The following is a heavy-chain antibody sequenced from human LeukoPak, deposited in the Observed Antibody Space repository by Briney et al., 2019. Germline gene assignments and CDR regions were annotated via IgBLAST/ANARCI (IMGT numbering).Heavy chain of an antibody. CDR1: GFTFDDYG. CDR2: INWNGDRT. D-gene: IGHD2-15*01. CDR3: TRKGISGGSLRHSFDY. Sequence: PGGSRRLSCAASGFTFDDYGMSWARQVPGKGLGWVTGINWNGDRTSYVDSVKGRFTISRGNAKNSLHLQMNSLRVEDTAFYYCTRKGISGGSLRHSFDYWGQGTLVAVTS. V-gene: IGHV3-20*04. J-gene: IGHJ4*02.